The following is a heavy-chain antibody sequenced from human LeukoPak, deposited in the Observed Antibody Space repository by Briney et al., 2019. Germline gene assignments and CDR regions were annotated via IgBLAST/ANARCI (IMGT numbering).Heavy chain of an antibody. CDR1: GFTFSSYS. CDR3: ARLPLDYDSSGYYRYYYYMDV. D-gene: IGHD3-22*01. J-gene: IGHJ6*03. V-gene: IGHV3-48*01. CDR2: ISSSSATI. Sequence: GGSLRLSCAASGFTFSSYSMSWVRQAPGKGLEWVSYISSSSATIYYTDSVKGRFTISRDNAKNSLYLQINSLRVDDMAVYYCARLPLDYDSSGYYRYYYYMDVWGKGTTVTVSS.